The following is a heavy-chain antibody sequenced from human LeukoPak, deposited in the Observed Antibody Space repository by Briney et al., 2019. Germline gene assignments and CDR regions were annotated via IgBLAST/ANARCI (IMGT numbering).Heavy chain of an antibody. D-gene: IGHD1-1*01. CDR2: IKEDGGEK. V-gene: IGHV3-7*01. J-gene: IGHJ4*02. Sequence: GGSLRLSCAASGFTFSDYWMSWVRQAPGKGLEWVANIKEDGGEKYYVDSVRGRFTISRDNTKNSLYLQMNSLRAEDTAVYYCVRDFSLTRLERPFDFWGQGILVTVRS. CDR1: GFTFSDYW. CDR3: VRDFSLTRLERPFDF.